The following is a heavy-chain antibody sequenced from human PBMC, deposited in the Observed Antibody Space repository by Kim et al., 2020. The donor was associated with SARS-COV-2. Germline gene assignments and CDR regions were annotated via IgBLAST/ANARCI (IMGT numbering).Heavy chain of an antibody. V-gene: IGHV3-7*01. CDR3: ARDYYDSSGFYYGNAFDI. J-gene: IGHJ3*02. D-gene: IGHD3-22*01. CDR1: GFTFSGYW. Sequence: GGSLRLSCAASGFTFSGYWMSWVRQAPGKGLEWVANIKQDGSEKYYVDSVKGRFTISRDNAKNSLYLQMNSLRAEDTAVYYCARDYYDSSGFYYGNAFDIWGQGTMVTVSS. CDR2: IKQDGSEK.